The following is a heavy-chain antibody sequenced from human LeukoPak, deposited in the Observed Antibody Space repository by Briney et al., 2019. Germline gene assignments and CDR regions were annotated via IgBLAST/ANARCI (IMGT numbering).Heavy chain of an antibody. J-gene: IGHJ4*02. V-gene: IGHV1-18*01. CDR1: GYTFPSYG. CDR3: ARAGHYYGSGSSYPFDY. Sequence: AAVKVSCKASGYTFPSYGISWVRQAPGQGLEWMGWISAYNGNTNYAQKLQGRITMTTDTSTSTAYMELRSLRSDDTAVYYCARAGHYYGSGSSYPFDYWGQGSLVTVSS. D-gene: IGHD3-10*01. CDR2: ISAYNGNT.